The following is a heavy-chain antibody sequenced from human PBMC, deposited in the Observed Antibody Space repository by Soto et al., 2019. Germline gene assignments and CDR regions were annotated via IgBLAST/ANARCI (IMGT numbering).Heavy chain of an antibody. V-gene: IGHV3-33*01. CDR1: GFTFSSYV. CDR2: IWYDGSNK. Sequence: GGSLILSWAASGFTFSSYVMHWVRQAPGKGLEWVAVIWYDGSNKYYADSVKGRFTISRDNSKNTLYLQMNSLRAEDTAVYYCAVAVAGGPWGQGTLVTVSS. D-gene: IGHD6-19*01. CDR3: AVAVAGGP. J-gene: IGHJ4*02.